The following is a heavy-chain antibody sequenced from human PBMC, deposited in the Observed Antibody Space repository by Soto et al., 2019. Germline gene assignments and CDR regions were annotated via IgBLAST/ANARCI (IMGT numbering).Heavy chain of an antibody. J-gene: IGHJ4*02. CDR3: ARDGFGTMIAN. CDR1: GFTFSSYW. CDR2: INSAGRST. Sequence: EVQLVESGGGLVQPGGSLRLSCAASGFTFSSYWMHWVRQAPGKGLVWVSRINSAGRSTSYADSVKGRFTISRDNAKNTLYLQMNSLRAEDTAVYYCARDGFGTMIANWGQGTLVTVSS. D-gene: IGHD3-22*01. V-gene: IGHV3-74*01.